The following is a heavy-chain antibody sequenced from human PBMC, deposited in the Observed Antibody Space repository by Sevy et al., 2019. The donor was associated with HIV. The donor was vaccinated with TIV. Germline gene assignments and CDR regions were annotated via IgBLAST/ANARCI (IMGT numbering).Heavy chain of an antibody. V-gene: IGHV4-39*01. Sequence: SETLSLTCTVSGGSISSSSYYWGWIRQPPGKGLEWIGGIYYSGSTYYNPSLKSRVTISVDTSKNQFSLKLSSVTAADTAVYDCAGSTLYDFYYFDYWGQGTLVTVSS. J-gene: IGHJ4*02. CDR3: AGSTLYDFYYFDY. D-gene: IGHD3-16*01. CDR2: IYYSGST. CDR1: GGSISSSSYY.